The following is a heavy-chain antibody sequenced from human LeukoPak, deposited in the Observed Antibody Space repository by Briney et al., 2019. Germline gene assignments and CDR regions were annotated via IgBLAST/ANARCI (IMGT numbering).Heavy chain of an antibody. D-gene: IGHD3-22*01. CDR3: VTGVRYYYDSSCYYYHYYYYYMDV. CDR1: GGSFSGYY. J-gene: IGHJ6*03. Sequence: PSETLSLTCAVYGGSFSGYYWSWIRQPPGKGLEWIGEINHSGSTNYNPSLKSRVTISVDTSKNQFSLKLSSVTAADTAVDYCVTGVRYYYDSSCYYYHYYYYYMDVWGKGTTVTVSS. CDR2: INHSGST. V-gene: IGHV4-34*01.